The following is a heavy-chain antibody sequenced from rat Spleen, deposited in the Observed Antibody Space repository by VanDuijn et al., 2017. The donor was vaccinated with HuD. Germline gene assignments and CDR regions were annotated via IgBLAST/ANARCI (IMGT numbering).Heavy chain of an antibody. V-gene: IGHV2-72*01. J-gene: IGHJ2*01. D-gene: IGHD1-2*01. CDR1: GFSLNRNG. Sequence: QVQLKESGPGLMQPSDTLSLTCTVSGFSLNRNGVGWVRQPLGKGLVWMGTIWAGGTTNYNSAVQSRLSISRDTSKSQIYLKMNSLQIEDTATYFCARADVAGLSTDGIWGQGIMVTVSS. CDR3: ARADVAGLSTDGI. CDR2: IWAGGTT.